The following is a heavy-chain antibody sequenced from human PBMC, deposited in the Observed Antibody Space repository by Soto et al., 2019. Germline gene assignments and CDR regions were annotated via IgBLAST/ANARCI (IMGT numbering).Heavy chain of an antibody. CDR2: ISSSSSYT. CDR3: ARPRGYSGYDHPHYYGMDV. CDR1: GFTFSDYY. V-gene: IGHV3-11*06. D-gene: IGHD5-12*01. J-gene: IGHJ6*02. Sequence: QVQLVESGGGLVKPGGSLRLSCAASGFTFSDYYMSWIRQAPGKGLEWVSYISSSSSYTNYADSVKGRFTISRDNAKNSLYLQMNSLRAEDTAVYYCARPRGYSGYDHPHYYGMDVWGQGTTVTVSS.